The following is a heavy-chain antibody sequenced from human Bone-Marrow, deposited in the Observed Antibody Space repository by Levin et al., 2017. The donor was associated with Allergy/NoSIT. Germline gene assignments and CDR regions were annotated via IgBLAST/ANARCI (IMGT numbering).Heavy chain of an antibody. CDR1: GGTFSSYA. Sequence: GASVKVSCKASGGTFSSYAISWVRQAPGQGLEWMGGIIPIFGTANYAQKFQGRVTITADESTSTAYMELSSLRSEDTAVYYCARAFGATVRLVINYYYMDVWGKGTTVTVSS. J-gene: IGHJ6*03. D-gene: IGHD3-10*01. CDR2: IIPIFGTA. V-gene: IGHV1-69*13. CDR3: ARAFGATVRLVINYYYMDV.